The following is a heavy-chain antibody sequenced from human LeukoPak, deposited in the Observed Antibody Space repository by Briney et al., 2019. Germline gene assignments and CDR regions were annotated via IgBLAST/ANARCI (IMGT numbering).Heavy chain of an antibody. Sequence: ASVKVSCKASGYTFTGYSIHWVRQAPGQGLEWMGWISAYNGNTNYAQKLQGRVTMTTDTSTSTAYMELRSLRSDDTAVYYCARGDSGIYYYYMDVWGKGTTVTVSS. D-gene: IGHD1-26*01. CDR1: GYTFTGYS. J-gene: IGHJ6*03. CDR3: ARGDSGIYYYYMDV. CDR2: ISAYNGNT. V-gene: IGHV1-18*04.